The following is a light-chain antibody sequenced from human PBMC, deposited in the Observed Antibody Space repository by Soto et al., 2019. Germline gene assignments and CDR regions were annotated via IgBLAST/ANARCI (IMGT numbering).Light chain of an antibody. CDR2: DVS. Sequence: QSVLAQPASVSGSLGQSITISCTGTSSDVGAYDYFSWYQQHPGKVPKLLIDDVSARPPGVSDRFYGPKSANKASLTISRLQPEDEADYNVNSYTAVNTRVFGTGTKLTVL. CDR3: NSYTAVNTRV. CDR1: SSDVGAYDY. J-gene: IGLJ1*01. V-gene: IGLV2-14*03.